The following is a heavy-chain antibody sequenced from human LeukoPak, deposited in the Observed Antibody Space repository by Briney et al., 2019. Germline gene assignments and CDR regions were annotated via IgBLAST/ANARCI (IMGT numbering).Heavy chain of an antibody. CDR1: GFTFSSFS. V-gene: IGHV3-21*01. Sequence: PGGFLRLSCAASGFTFSSFSLNWVRQAPGKGLEWVSSISSSSSFIYYADSVKGRFTISRDNAKNSLYLQMNSLRAEDTAVYYCARDNQPGIAGYWGQGTLVTVSS. CDR2: ISSSSSFI. J-gene: IGHJ4*02. D-gene: IGHD6-13*01. CDR3: ARDNQPGIAGY.